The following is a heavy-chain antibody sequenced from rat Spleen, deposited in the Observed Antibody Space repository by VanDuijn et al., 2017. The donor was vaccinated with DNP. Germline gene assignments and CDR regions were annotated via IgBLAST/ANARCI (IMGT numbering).Heavy chain of an antibody. Sequence: EVQLVESGGDLVQPGRSLELSCVASGFTFSYYWMAWIRQVPGKGLAWIASITSGSGSTSYLDSVRVRFTISRDNAKSTLYLQMDSLRSEDTATYYCATRATTGAMDAWGPGTMVTVSS. CDR2: ITSGSGST. CDR1: GFTFSYYW. J-gene: IGHJ1*01. V-gene: IGHV5-31*01. D-gene: IGHD1-11*01. CDR3: ATRATTGAMDA.